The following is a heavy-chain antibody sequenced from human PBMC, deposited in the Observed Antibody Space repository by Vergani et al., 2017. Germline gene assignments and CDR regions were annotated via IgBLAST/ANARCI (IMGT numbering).Heavy chain of an antibody. D-gene: IGHD3-22*01. CDR2: ISSSGSTI. V-gene: IGHV3-48*03. J-gene: IGHJ4*02. Sequence: EVQLVESGGGLVQPGRSLRLSCAASGFTFSTYEMNWVRQAPGKGREWVSYISSSGSTIYYADSVKGRFTISRDNARNSLYLQMNSLRAEDTAVYFCAGDREYYDGSSWKYYFDYGGQGTLVTVSS. CDR1: GFTFSTYE. CDR3: AGDREYYDGSSWKYYFDY.